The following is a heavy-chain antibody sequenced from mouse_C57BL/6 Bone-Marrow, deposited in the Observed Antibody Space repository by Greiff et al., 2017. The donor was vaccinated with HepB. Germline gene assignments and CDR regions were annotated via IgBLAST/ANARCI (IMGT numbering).Heavy chain of an antibody. CDR3: ARYDGYLYYFDY. V-gene: IGHV1-55*01. D-gene: IGHD2-3*01. CDR1: GYTFTSYW. J-gene: IGHJ2*01. CDR2: IYPGSGST. Sequence: VQLQQSGAELVKPGASVKMSCKASGYTFTSYWITWVKQRPGQGLEWIGDIYPGSGSTNYNEKFKSKATLTVDPSSSTAYMQLSSLTSEDSAVYYCARYDGYLYYFDYWGQGTTLTVSS.